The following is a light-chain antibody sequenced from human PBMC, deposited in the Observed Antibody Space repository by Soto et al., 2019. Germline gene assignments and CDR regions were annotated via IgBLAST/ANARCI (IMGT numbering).Light chain of an antibody. CDR1: QSVSSY. J-gene: IGKJ4*01. CDR3: QQRSDWPLT. Sequence: EIVLTQSPATLSLSPGERVTLSCRASQSVSSYFARYQQKPGLAPRLLIYDASTRAAGIPARFSGSGSGTDFTLTISSLEPDDFAVYYCQQRSDWPLTFGGGTKVEIK. CDR2: DAS. V-gene: IGKV3-11*01.